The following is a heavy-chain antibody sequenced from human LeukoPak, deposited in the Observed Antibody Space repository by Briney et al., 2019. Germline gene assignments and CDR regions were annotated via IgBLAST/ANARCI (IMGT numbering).Heavy chain of an antibody. V-gene: IGHV4-59*08. J-gene: IGHJ3*02. CDR1: GGSISSYY. CDR2: ICYSGST. Sequence: PSETLSLTCTVSGGSISSYYWSWIRQPPGKGLEWVGYICYSGSTSYNPSLKSRVTISVNTSKNQYSLKLSPVTAADTAVYYCARHVSGSYNDAFDIWGQGTMVTVSS. D-gene: IGHD1-26*01. CDR3: ARHVSGSYNDAFDI.